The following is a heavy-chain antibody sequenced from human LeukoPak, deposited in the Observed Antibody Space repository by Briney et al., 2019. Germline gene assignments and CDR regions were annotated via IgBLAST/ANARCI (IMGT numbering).Heavy chain of an antibody. CDR2: IIPIFGTA. D-gene: IGHD2-2*01. CDR1: GGTFSSYA. J-gene: IGHJ6*04. CDR3: ARDLGYCSSTSCNHYYYGMDV. V-gene: IGHV1-69*13. Sequence: SVKVSCKASGGTFSSYAISWVRQAPGQGLEWMGEIIPIFGTANYAQKFQGRVTITADESTSTAYMELSSLRSEDTAVYYCARDLGYCSSTSCNHYYYGMDVWGKGTTVTVSS.